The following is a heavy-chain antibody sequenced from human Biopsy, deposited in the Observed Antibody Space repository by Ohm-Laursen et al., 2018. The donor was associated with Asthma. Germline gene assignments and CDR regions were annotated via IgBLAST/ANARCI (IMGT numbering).Heavy chain of an antibody. Sequence: SLRLSCAASGFSFDDCATHWVRQAPGKGLEWVSSISWNSGNIDYAVSVKGRFTISRDNAKNSLYLQMQSLRPEDTAFHYCAKSADYYDSTDYLDFWGRGTLVTVSS. J-gene: IGHJ4*01. D-gene: IGHD3-22*01. V-gene: IGHV3-9*01. CDR3: AKSADYYDSTDYLDF. CDR2: ISWNSGNI. CDR1: GFSFDDCA.